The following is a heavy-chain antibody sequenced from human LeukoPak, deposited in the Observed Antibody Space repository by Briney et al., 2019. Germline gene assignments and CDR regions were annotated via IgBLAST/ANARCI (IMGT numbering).Heavy chain of an antibody. J-gene: IGHJ5*02. CDR3: ARDGSGSYYNWALSWFDP. V-gene: IGHV3-74*01. CDR1: GFTFSSYW. CDR2: INSDGSTT. Sequence: PGGSLRLSCAASGFTFSSYWMHWVRQAPGKGLVWVSRINSDGSTTSYADSVKGRFTISRDNAKNTLYLQMNSLRAEDTAVYYCARDGSGSYYNWALSWFDPWGQGTLVTVSS. D-gene: IGHD3-10*01.